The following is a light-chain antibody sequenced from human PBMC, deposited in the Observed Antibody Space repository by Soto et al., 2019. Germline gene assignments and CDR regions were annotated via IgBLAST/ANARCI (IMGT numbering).Light chain of an antibody. J-gene: IGLJ1*01. CDR1: SSDVGSYNP. CDR2: EGS. V-gene: IGLV2-23*01. CDR3: CSYAGSSLYV. Sequence: ALTQPASVSGSPGQSITISCTGTSSDVGSYNPVSWYQQHPGKAPKLMIYEGSKRPSGVSNRFSGSKSGNTASLTISGLQAEDEADYYCCSYAGSSLYVFGTGTKVTVL.